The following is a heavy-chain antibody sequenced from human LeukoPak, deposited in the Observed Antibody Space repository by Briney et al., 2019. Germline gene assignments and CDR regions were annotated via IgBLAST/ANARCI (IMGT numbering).Heavy chain of an antibody. D-gene: IGHD6-13*01. CDR1: GFTVSSDY. Sequence: PGGSLRLSCAASGFTVSSDYMAWVRQAPGEGLECVSVIYSDGSTYYADSVEGRFTISRDNSKNTLYLQMTSLRAEDTAVYYCATFAGVRWGQGTLVTVSS. CDR3: ATFAGVR. CDR2: IYSDGST. J-gene: IGHJ4*02. V-gene: IGHV3-53*01.